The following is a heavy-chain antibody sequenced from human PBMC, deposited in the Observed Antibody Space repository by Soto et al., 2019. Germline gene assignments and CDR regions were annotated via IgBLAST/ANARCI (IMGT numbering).Heavy chain of an antibody. J-gene: IGHJ6*02. D-gene: IGHD3-3*01. CDR3: ARGSPMGYDFWSGMGRQYYYYGMDV. CDR2: INHSGST. V-gene: IGHV4-34*01. Sequence: QVQLQQWGAGLLKPSETLSLTCAVYGGSFSGYYWSWIRQPPGKGLEWIGEINHSGSTNYNPSLKSRVTISVDTSKNQFSLKLSSVTVADTAVYYCARGSPMGYDFWSGMGRQYYYYGMDVWGQGTTVTVSS. CDR1: GGSFSGYY.